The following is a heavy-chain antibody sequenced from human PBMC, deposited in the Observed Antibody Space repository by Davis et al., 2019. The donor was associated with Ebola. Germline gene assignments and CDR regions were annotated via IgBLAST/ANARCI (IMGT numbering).Heavy chain of an antibody. V-gene: IGHV3-11*06. J-gene: IGHJ6*02. CDR3: ARARDTAMVTVSFLEVDGMDV. CDR2: ISSSSSYT. CDR1: GFTFSDYY. Sequence: PGGSLRLSCAASGFTFSDYYMSWIRQAPGKGLEWVSYISSSSSYTNYADSVKGRFTISRDNAKNSLYLQMNSLRAEDTAVYYCARARDTAMVTVSFLEVDGMDVLGQGTTVTVSS. D-gene: IGHD5-18*01.